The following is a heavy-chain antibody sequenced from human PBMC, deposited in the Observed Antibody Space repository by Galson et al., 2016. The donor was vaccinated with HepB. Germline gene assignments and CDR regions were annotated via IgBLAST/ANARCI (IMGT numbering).Heavy chain of an antibody. CDR3: HSFSLDPHFDL. J-gene: IGHJ2*01. CDR1: GFPFHKYN. V-gene: IGHV3-21*01. CDR2: IGVSSSYT. Sequence: SLRLSCAASGFPFHKYNMNWIRQAPGKGLEWVASIGVSSSYTYHAESVAGRFGISRDTAKQSIFLHMSDLRTEGTARYFCHSFSLDPHFDLWGPGTLVAVSS. D-gene: IGHD3/OR15-3a*01.